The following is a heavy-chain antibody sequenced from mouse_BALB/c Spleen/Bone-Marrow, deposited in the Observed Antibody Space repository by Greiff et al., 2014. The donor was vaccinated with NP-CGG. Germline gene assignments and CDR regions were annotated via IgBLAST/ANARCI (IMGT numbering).Heavy chain of an antibody. V-gene: IGHV1-87*01. CDR1: GYTFTSYW. D-gene: IGHD1-2*01. CDR3: ARRDYGIRENYYAMDY. CDR2: IYPGDGDT. J-gene: IGHJ4*01. Sequence: QVQLQQSGAELARPGASVKLSCKASGYTFTSYWMQWVKLRPGQGLEWIGAIYPGDGDTRYTQKFKGKATLTADKSSSTAYMQLSSLASEDSAVYYCARRDYGIRENYYAMDYWGQGTSVTISS.